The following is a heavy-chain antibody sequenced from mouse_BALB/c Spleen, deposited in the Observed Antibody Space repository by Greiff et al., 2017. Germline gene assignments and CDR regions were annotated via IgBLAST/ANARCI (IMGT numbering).Heavy chain of an antibody. V-gene: IGHV1S137*01. CDR2: ISTYYGDA. Sequence: VKLMESGAELVRPGVSVKISCKGSGYTFTDYAMHWVKQSHAKSLEWIGVISTYYGDASYNQKFKGKATMTVDKSSSTAYMELARLTSEDSAIYYGAREGGRGAMDYWGQGTSVTVSS. J-gene: IGHJ4*01. D-gene: IGHD3-3*01. CDR1: GYTFTDYA. CDR3: AREGGRGAMDY.